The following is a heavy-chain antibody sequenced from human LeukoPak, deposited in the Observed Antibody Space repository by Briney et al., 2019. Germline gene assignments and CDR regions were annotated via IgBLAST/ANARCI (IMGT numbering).Heavy chain of an antibody. Sequence: GGSLRLSCAASGFTFSSYGMHWVRQAPGKGLEWVAVISYDGSNKYYADSVKGRFTISRDNSKNTLYLQMNSLRAEDTAVYYCARGVQSPRGDAFDIWGQGTMVTVSS. CDR3: ARGVQSPRGDAFDI. V-gene: IGHV3-30*03. J-gene: IGHJ3*02. D-gene: IGHD2-8*01. CDR2: ISYDGSNK. CDR1: GFTFSSYG.